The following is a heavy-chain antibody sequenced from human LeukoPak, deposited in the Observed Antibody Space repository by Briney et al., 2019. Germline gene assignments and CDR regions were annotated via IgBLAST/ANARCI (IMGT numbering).Heavy chain of an antibody. Sequence: ASVKLSCKASGYTFTSYGISWVRQAPGQGLEWMGWISAYNGNTNYSQKLQGRVTMTTDTSTSPAYMELRSLRSDDTAVYYCERGLKAEIDYWGQGTLVTVSS. CDR2: ISAYNGNT. J-gene: IGHJ4*02. CDR3: ERGLKAEIDY. V-gene: IGHV1-18*01. CDR1: GYTFTSYG.